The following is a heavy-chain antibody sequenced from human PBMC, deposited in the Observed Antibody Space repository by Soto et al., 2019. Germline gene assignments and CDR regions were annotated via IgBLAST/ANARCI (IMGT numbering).Heavy chain of an antibody. D-gene: IGHD6-13*01. CDR1: GFTFSSYE. V-gene: IGHV3-48*03. CDR3: ARDAYSSSWYDGDY. J-gene: IGHJ4*02. CDR2: ISSSGSTI. Sequence: GGSLRLSCAPSGFTFSSYEMNWVRQAPGKGLERVSYISSSGSTIYYADSVKGRFTISRDNAKNSLYLQMNSLRAEDTAVYYCARDAYSSSWYDGDYWGQGTLVTVSS.